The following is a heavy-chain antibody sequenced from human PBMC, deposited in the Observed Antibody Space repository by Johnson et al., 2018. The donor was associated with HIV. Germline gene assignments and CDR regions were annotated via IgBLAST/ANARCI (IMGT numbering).Heavy chain of an antibody. CDR2: IRGSGGST. CDR1: GFTFSSYD. CDR3: ARLRRQKGGGAFDV. D-gene: IGHD4-17*01. Sequence: MQSVESGGGLVQPGGSLRLSCAASGFTFSSYDMHWVRQATAKGLEWVSAIRGSGGSTYCADSVKVRFTISSDTSKNTVDLQMNSLRDVDTAVYYCARLRRQKGGGAFDVWGQGTLVTVSS. V-gene: IGHV3-23*04. J-gene: IGHJ3*01.